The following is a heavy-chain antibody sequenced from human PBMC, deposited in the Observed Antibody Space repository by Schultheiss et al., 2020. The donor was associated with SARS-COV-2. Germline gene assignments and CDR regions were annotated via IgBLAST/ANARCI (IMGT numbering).Heavy chain of an antibody. D-gene: IGHD6-13*01. CDR3: ARGGGIAAAGHYYYGMDV. Sequence: GGSLRLSCAASGFTFSSYAMSWVRQAPGKGLEWVSSISSSSSYIYYADSVKGRFTISRDNAKNSLYLQMNSLRAEDTAVYYCARGGGIAAAGHYYYGMDVWGQGTTVTVSS. CDR1: GFTFSSYA. V-gene: IGHV3-21*01. CDR2: ISSSSSYI. J-gene: IGHJ6*02.